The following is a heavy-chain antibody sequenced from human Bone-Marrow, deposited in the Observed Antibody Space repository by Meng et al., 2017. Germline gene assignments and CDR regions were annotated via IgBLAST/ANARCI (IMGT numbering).Heavy chain of an antibody. J-gene: IGHJ5*02. CDR3: ARVIGGYCSGGSCYPGWFDP. D-gene: IGHD2-15*01. Sequence: SETLSLTCTVSGYSISSGNYWGWIRQPPGKGREWIGSIYHGGSTYYNPSLKSRVTISVDTTKNQFSLKLSSVTAADTAVYYCARVIGGYCSGGSCYPGWFDPWGQGTLVTVSS. CDR2: IYHGGST. CDR1: GYSISSGNY. V-gene: IGHV4-38-2*02.